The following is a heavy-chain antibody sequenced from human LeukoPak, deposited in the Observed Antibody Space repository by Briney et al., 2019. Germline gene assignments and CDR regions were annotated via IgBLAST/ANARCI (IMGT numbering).Heavy chain of an antibody. CDR3: ARARQSWTGMASHRTYYFDY. J-gene: IGHJ4*02. D-gene: IGHD5-24*01. CDR1: GGTFSSYA. CDR2: IIPILGIA. Sequence: GSSVKVSCKASGGTFSSYAISWVRQAPGQGLEWMGRIIPILGIANYAQKFQGRVTITADKSTSTAYMELSSLRSEDTAVYYCARARQSWTGMASHRTYYFDYWGQGTLVTVSS. V-gene: IGHV1-69*04.